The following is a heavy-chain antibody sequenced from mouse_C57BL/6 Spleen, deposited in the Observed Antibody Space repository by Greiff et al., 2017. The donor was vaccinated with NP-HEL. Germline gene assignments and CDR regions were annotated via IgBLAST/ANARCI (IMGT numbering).Heavy chain of an antibody. D-gene: IGHD2-4*01. CDR2: INPSSGYT. J-gene: IGHJ1*03. CDR3: ARGDYDEDWYFDV. Sequence: QVQLQQSGAELARPGASVKMSCKASGYTFTSYTMHWVKQRPGQGLEWIGYINPSSGYTKYNQKFKDKATLTADKSSSTAYMQLSSLTSEDSAVYYGARGDYDEDWYFDVWGTGTTVTVSS. CDR1: GYTFTSYT. V-gene: IGHV1-4*01.